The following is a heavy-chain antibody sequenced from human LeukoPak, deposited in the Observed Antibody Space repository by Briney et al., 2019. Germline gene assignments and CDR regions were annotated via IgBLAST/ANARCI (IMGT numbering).Heavy chain of an antibody. Sequence: SVKVSCKASGFTFTSSAVQWVRQARGQRLEWIGWIVVGSGNTNYAQKFQERVTITRDMSTNTAYMELSSLRSEDTAVYYCAAEVGYYDIEDYWGQGTLVTVSS. CDR2: IVVGSGNT. CDR1: GFTFTSSA. J-gene: IGHJ4*02. V-gene: IGHV1-58*01. D-gene: IGHD3-22*01. CDR3: AAEVGYYDIEDY.